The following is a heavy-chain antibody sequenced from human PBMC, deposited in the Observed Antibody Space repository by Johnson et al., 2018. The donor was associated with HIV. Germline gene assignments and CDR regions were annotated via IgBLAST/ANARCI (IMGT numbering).Heavy chain of an antibody. CDR1: GFTFSSYG. Sequence: QVQLVESGGGVVQPGGSLRLSCAASGFTFSSYGMHWVRQAPGKGLEWVSTISGSGGSTYYADSVKGRFTISRDNAKNSLYLQMNSLRAEDTALYYCARGYGDYSDFFDVWGQGTMVTVSS. D-gene: IGHD4-17*01. J-gene: IGHJ3*01. CDR3: ARGYGDYSDFFDV. V-gene: IGHV3-NL1*01. CDR2: ISGSGGST.